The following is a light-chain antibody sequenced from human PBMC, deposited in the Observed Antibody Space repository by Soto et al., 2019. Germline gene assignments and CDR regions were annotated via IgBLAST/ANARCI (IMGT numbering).Light chain of an antibody. Sequence: DIQMTQSPSSLSAPVGDRVTITCRASQSIDKYLNWYQQKPGKAPHLLMYTSSSLQSGVPSRFSGTGSGTDFTLTITGLQPEALATYFCQQSYSTPITFGQGTRLEIK. CDR2: TSS. CDR1: QSIDKY. J-gene: IGKJ5*01. V-gene: IGKV1-39*01. CDR3: QQSYSTPIT.